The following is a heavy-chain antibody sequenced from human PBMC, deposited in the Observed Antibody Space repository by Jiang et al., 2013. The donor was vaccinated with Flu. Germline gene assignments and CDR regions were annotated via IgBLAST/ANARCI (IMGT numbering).Heavy chain of an antibody. J-gene: IGHJ6*02. V-gene: IGHV1-46*01. CDR1: GYTFTSYY. CDR3: ARGLDGYNSAPYYYYYGMDV. Sequence: GAEVKKPGASVKVSCKASGYTFTSYYMHWVRQAPGQGLEWMGIINPSGGSTSYAQKFQGRVTMTRDTSTSTVYMELSSLRSEDTAVYYCARGLDGYNSAPYYYYYGMDVWGQGTTVTVSS. D-gene: IGHD5-24*01. CDR2: INPSGGST.